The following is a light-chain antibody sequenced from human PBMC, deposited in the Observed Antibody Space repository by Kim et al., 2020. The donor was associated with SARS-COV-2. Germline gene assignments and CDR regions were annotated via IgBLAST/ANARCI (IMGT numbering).Light chain of an antibody. CDR3: QQSYDTPRYT. V-gene: IGKV1-39*01. J-gene: IGKJ2*01. CDR2: SAS. Sequence: ASVADKVTITGRASQTINTFLNWDQQRPGEAPRLLIHSASSLQSWVPSRFSGSGSGIDFTLTITSLQPEDFATYYCQQSYDTPRYTFGQGTKLEI. CDR1: QTINTF.